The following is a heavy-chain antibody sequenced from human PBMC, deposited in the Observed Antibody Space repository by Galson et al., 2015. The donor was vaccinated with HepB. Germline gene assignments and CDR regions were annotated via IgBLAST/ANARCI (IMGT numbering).Heavy chain of an antibody. CDR3: ARDFPDPLEYSSSQPAGPLNY. V-gene: IGHV1-46*01. D-gene: IGHD6-6*01. CDR1: GYTFTSYY. CDR2: INPSGGST. J-gene: IGHJ4*02. Sequence: SVKVSCKASGYTFTSYYMHWVRQAPGQGLEWMGIINPSGGSTSYAQKFQGRVTMTRDTSTSTVYMELSSLRSEDTAVYYCARDFPDPLEYSSSQPAGPLNYWGQGTLVTVSS.